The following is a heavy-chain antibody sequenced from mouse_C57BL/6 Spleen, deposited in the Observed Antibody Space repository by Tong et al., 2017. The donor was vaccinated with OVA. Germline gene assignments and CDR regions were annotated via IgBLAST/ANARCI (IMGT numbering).Heavy chain of an antibody. CDR2: IDPSDSYT. V-gene: IGHV1-69*02. CDR1: GYTFTSYW. CDR3: ARNWDGDY. Sequence: VQLQQPGAELVKPGASVKLSCKASGYTFTSYWMHWVKQRPGQGLEWIGEIDPSDSYTNYNQKFKGKATLTVDKSSSTAYMQLNSLTSEDSAVYYCARNWDGDYWGAGTTVTVSS. D-gene: IGHD4-1*01. J-gene: IGHJ1*01.